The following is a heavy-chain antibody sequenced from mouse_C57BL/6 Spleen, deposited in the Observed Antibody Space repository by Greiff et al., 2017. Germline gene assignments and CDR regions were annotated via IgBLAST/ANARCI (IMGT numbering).Heavy chain of an antibody. V-gene: IGHV1-81*01. CDR1: GYTFTSYG. Sequence: VQGVESGAELARPGASVKLSCKASGYTFTSYGISWVKQRPGQGLEWIGEIYPRSGNTYYNEKFKGKATLTADKSSSTAYMELRSLTSEDSAVYFCARGDYYGDYWGQGTTLTVSS. J-gene: IGHJ2*01. CDR2: IYPRSGNT. CDR3: ARGDYYGDY.